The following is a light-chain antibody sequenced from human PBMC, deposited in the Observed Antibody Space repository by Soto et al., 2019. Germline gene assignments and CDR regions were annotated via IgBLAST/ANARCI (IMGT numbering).Light chain of an antibody. J-gene: IGKJ3*01. Sequence: DSQLTQSPSFLSASVGDRVTITCRASQDIRSYLAWYQQRPGKAPELLIYGASTLRPGGASRFSGSGSGTEFTLTISSLQPEDFATYFCQQLNTFPPFFTFGPGTKVDIK. V-gene: IGKV1-9*01. CDR1: QDIRSY. CDR3: QQLNTFPPFFT. CDR2: GAS.